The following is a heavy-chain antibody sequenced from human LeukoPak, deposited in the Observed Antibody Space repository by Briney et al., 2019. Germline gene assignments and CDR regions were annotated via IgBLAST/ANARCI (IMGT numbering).Heavy chain of an antibody. V-gene: IGHV3-74*01. Sequence: PGGSLRLSCAASGFTFSSYWMHWVRQAPGKGLVWVSRINSDGSSTSYADSVKGRFTISRDNAKNTLYLQMNSLRAEDTAVYYYARDRITIFGVPSGDGMDVWGQGTTVTVSS. CDR1: GFTFSSYW. J-gene: IGHJ6*02. CDR2: INSDGSST. D-gene: IGHD3-3*01. CDR3: ARDRITIFGVPSGDGMDV.